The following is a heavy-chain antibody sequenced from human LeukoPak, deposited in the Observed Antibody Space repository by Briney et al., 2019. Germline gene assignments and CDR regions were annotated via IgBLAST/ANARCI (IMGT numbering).Heavy chain of an antibody. D-gene: IGHD3-22*01. Sequence: GGSLRLSCTASGFTFSNYGMHWVRQAPGKGLEWVAVISYDGSNEYYADSVKGRFTISRDNSKNTLFLQMNGLRPEDTAVYHCAKVALFSGYYPPFDYWGQGTLVTVSS. CDR2: ISYDGSNE. CDR1: GFTFSNYG. CDR3: AKVALFSGYYPPFDY. V-gene: IGHV3-30*18. J-gene: IGHJ4*02.